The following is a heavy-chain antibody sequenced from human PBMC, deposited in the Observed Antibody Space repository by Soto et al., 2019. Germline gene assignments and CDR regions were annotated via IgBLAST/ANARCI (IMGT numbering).Heavy chain of an antibody. CDR1: GGSISSSSYY. CDR3: ARRYYYDSSGYYYAPWAFDI. D-gene: IGHD3-22*01. Sequence: QLQLQESGPGLVKPSETLSLTCTVSGGSISSSSYYWGWIRQPPGKGLEWIGSIYYSGSTYYNPSLKSRVTISVDTSKNQFSLKLSSVTAADTAVYYCARRYYYDSSGYYYAPWAFDIWGQGTMVTVSS. J-gene: IGHJ3*02. CDR2: IYYSGST. V-gene: IGHV4-39*01.